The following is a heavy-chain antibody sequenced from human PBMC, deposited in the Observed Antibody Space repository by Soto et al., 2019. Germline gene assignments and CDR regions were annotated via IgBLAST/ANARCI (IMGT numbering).Heavy chain of an antibody. CDR1: GGTLNNYA. Sequence: QVQLVQSGAEVKKPGSSVRVSCKASGGTLNNYAITWVRQAPVQGLEWMGGILPVSAPPDYAQKFQVRVSNTADQSTSTVYMELSRLKSDDTAVYFGATDSNYDAAHSCWGQGTLVTFSS. CDR2: ILPVSAPP. CDR3: ATDSNYDAAHSC. V-gene: IGHV1-69*01. J-gene: IGHJ4*02. D-gene: IGHD3-3*01.